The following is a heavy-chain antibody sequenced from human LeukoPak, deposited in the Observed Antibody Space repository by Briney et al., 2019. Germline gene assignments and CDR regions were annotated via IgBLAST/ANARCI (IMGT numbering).Heavy chain of an antibody. CDR2: ISSSRSYK. CDR3: AKDPGLRLKYFDY. V-gene: IGHV3-21*01. D-gene: IGHD5-12*01. J-gene: IGHJ4*02. CDR1: GFTFSDYS. Sequence: GGSLRLSCAASGFTFSDYSMNWVRQAPGKGLEWVSSISSSRSYKYYADSVKGRFTISRDNAKNSLYLQMNSLRAEDTAVYYCAKDPGLRLKYFDYWGQGTLVTVSS.